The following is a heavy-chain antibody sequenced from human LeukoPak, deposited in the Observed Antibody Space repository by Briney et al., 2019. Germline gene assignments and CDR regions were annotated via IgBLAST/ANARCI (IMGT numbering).Heavy chain of an antibody. V-gene: IGHV3-30*02. J-gene: IGHJ3*02. Sequence: GGSLRLSCVTSGFTVSSKQMSWVRQAPGRGLQWVTFIRFDGSSKYYADSVKGRFTLSRDNSRNMLYLQMDSLRAEDTAVYYCAKTYYYDTNNYYGGAFDIRGQGTKVTVSS. D-gene: IGHD3-22*01. CDR3: AKTYYYDTNNYYGGAFDI. CDR1: GFTVSSKQ. CDR2: IRFDGSSK.